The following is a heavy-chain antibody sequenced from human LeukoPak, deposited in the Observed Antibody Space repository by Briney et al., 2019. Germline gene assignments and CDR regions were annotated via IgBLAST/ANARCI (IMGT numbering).Heavy chain of an antibody. V-gene: IGHV3-48*03. CDR2: ITSSGNSM. CDR1: GFIFDDYA. CDR3: ARDIGGSYTAIDY. J-gene: IGHJ4*02. Sequence: GGSLRLSCAASGFIFDDYAMHWVRQAPGKGLEWVSFITSSGNSMSYADSVKGRFTISRDNAKNSLYLQMNSLRAEDTAVYYCARDIGGSYTAIDYWGQGTLVTVSS. D-gene: IGHD1-26*01.